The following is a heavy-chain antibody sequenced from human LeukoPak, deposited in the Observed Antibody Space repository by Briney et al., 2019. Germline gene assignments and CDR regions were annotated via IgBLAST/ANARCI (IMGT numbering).Heavy chain of an antibody. V-gene: IGHV3-33*01. CDR3: ARSYDFWSGWDV. CDR1: GFTFSSYG. D-gene: IGHD3-3*01. J-gene: IGHJ6*02. CDR2: MWYDGSNK. Sequence: PGRSLRLSCAASGFTFSSYGMHWVRQAPGKGLEWVAVMWYDGSNKYYADSVKGRFTISRDNSKNTLYLQMNSLRAEDTAVYYCARSYDFWSGWDVWGQGTTVTVSS.